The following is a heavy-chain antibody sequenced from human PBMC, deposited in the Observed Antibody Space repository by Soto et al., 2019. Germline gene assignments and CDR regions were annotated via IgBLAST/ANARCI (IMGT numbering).Heavy chain of an antibody. Sequence: PGESLKISCAASGFTFSSYAMSWVRQAPGKGLEWVSAISGSGGSTYYADSVKGRFTISRDNSKNTLYLQMNSLRAEDTAVYYCAKDLLTAYGSDGMDVWGQGTTVTVSS. CDR2: ISGSGGST. D-gene: IGHD3-10*01. V-gene: IGHV3-23*01. J-gene: IGHJ6*02. CDR1: GFTFSSYA. CDR3: AKDLLTAYGSDGMDV.